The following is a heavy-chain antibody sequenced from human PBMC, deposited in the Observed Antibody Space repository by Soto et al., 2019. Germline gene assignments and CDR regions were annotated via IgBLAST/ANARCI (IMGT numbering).Heavy chain of an antibody. CDR2: INHSGST. CDR3: ASMKLGYSGYARRVHYYYGMDV. V-gene: IGHV4-34*01. CDR1: GGSFSGYY. J-gene: IGHJ6*02. D-gene: IGHD5-12*01. Sequence: PSETLSLTCAVYGGSFSGYYCSWIRQPPGKGLEWIGGINHSGSTNYNPSLKRRVTISVDTSKNQFSLKLSSVTAADTAVYYCASMKLGYSGYARRVHYYYGMDVWGQGTTVTVSS.